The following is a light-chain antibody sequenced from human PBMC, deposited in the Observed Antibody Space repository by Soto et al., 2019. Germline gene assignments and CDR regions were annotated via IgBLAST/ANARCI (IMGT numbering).Light chain of an antibody. CDR3: SSYTSSSTPLYV. V-gene: IGLV2-14*01. CDR1: SRDVCGYNY. Sequence: QSVLTQPASVSGSPGQSIAISCTGTSRDVCGYNYVSWYQQHPGKAPKLMIYDVSNRPSGVSNRFSGSKSGNTASLTISGLQAEDEADYYCSSYTSSSTPLYVFGTGTKVTVL. J-gene: IGLJ1*01. CDR2: DVS.